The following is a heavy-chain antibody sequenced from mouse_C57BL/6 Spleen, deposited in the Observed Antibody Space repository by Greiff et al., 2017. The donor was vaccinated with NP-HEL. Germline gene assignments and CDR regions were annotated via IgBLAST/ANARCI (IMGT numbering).Heavy chain of an antibody. D-gene: IGHD1-1*01. V-gene: IGHV1-82*01. Sequence: QVQLQQSGPELVKPGASVKISCKASGYAFSSSWMNWVKQRPGKGLEWIGRIYPGDGDTNYNGKFKGKATLTADKSSSTAYMQLSSLTSEDSAVYFCARKRGDYGSSPEYFDVWGTGTTVTVSS. CDR2: IYPGDGDT. CDR3: ARKRGDYGSSPEYFDV. J-gene: IGHJ1*03. CDR1: GYAFSSSW.